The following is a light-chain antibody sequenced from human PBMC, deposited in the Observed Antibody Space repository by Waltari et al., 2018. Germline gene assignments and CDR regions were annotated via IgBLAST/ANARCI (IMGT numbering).Light chain of an antibody. V-gene: IGLV2-14*03. J-gene: IGLJ3*02. CDR3: SSYTSSSTRV. Sequence: QSALTQPASVSGSPGQSITISCTGTSSDVGGYNYVSGYQQHPGNAPKLMVYDVTNRPSGFANRFSGSKSGNTASLTISGLQAEDEADYYCSSYTSSSTRVFGGGTKLTVL. CDR2: DVT. CDR1: SSDVGGYNY.